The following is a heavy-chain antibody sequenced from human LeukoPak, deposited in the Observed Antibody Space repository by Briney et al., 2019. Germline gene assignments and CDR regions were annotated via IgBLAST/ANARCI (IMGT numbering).Heavy chain of an antibody. J-gene: IGHJ4*02. Sequence: ASVKVSCKASGYTFTGYYIHWVRQAPGQGLEWMGWINPNSGGTNYAQKFQGRVTMTRDTSTSTAYMDLSRLRSDDTAVYYCARGSIVGATFDYFDYWGQGTLVTVSS. CDR1: GYTFTGYY. CDR3: ARGSIVGATFDYFDY. CDR2: INPNSGGT. V-gene: IGHV1-2*02. D-gene: IGHD1-26*01.